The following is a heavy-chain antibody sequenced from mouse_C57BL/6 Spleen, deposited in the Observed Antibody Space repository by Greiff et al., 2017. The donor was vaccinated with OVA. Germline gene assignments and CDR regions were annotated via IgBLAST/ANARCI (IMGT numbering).Heavy chain of an antibody. CDR2: IWGGGST. Sequence: VQVVESGPGLVAPSQSLSITCTVSGFSLTSYGVDWVRQPPGKGLEWLGVIWGGGSTNYNSALMSRLSISKDNSKSQVFLKMNSLQTDDTAMYYCAIIYYGNFYAMDYWGQGTSVTVSS. V-gene: IGHV2-9*01. D-gene: IGHD2-1*01. CDR1: GFSLTSYG. J-gene: IGHJ4*01. CDR3: AIIYYGNFYAMDY.